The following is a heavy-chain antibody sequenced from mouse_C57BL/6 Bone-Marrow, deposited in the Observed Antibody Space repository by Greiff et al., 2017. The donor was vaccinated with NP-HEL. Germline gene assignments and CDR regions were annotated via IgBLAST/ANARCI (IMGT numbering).Heavy chain of an antibody. J-gene: IGHJ4*01. CDR3: ARRYGNYDYAMDY. V-gene: IGHV5-12*01. CDR1: GFTFSDYY. Sequence: DVKLVESGGGLVQPGGSLKLSCAASGFTFSDYYMYWVRQTPEKRLEWVAYISNGGGSTYYPDTVKGRFTISRDNAKNTLYLQMSRLKSEDTAMYYCARRYGNYDYAMDYWGQGTSVTVSS. CDR2: ISNGGGST. D-gene: IGHD2-1*01.